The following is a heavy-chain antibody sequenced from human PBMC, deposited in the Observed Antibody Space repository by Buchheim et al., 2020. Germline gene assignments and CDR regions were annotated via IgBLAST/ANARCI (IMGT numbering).Heavy chain of an antibody. CDR2: IHSDGSST. Sequence: EVQLVESGGDLVQPGGSLRLSCAASGFTFSIYWMHWVRQAPGKGLVWVSRIHSDGSSTDYADSVKGRFTISRDNAKNTLYLQMNSLRAKHTAVYYCTNLAEQPGRNYSGQGT. D-gene: IGHD6-13*01. CDR3: TNLAEQPGRNY. V-gene: IGHV3-74*01. CDR1: GFTFSIYW. J-gene: IGHJ4*02.